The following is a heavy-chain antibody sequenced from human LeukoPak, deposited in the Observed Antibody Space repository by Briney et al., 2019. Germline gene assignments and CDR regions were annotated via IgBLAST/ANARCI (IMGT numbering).Heavy chain of an antibody. CDR2: ISSRSFTI. CDR3: AKDPSDYDGTPEDAFDI. Sequence: GGSLRLSCAASGFTLSSYSMNWVRQAPGKGLVWVTYISSRSFTIFYADSVKGRFTISRDNSKNTLYLQMNSLRAEDTAVYYCAKDPSDYDGTPEDAFDIWGQGTMVTVSS. CDR1: GFTLSSYS. D-gene: IGHD3-22*01. V-gene: IGHV3-48*04. J-gene: IGHJ3*02.